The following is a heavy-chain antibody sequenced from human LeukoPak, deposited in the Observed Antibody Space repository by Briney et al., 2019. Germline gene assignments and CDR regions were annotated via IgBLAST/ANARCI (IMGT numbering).Heavy chain of an antibody. J-gene: IGHJ4*02. D-gene: IGHD2-15*01. V-gene: IGHV4-59*01. CDR1: GGSINSYY. CDR2: IYYTGIT. Sequence: SETLSLTCTVSGGSINSYYWSWMRQPPGKGLEWIGYIYYTGITKYNPSLKSRVTISVDTSKNQFSLKLSSVTAADTAVYYCARYCRDGGCYDYWGQGTLVTVSS. CDR3: ARYCRDGGCYDY.